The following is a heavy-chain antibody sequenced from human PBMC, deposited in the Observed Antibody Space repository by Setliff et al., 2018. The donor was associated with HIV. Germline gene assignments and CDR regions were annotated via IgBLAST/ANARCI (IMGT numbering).Heavy chain of an antibody. V-gene: IGHV4-38-2*02. Sequence: SETLSLTCTVSGYSISSGYYWGWIRQPPGKGLEWIGSMYHSGSTYYNPSLKSRVTISIDTSKNQFSLKLTSVTAADTAVYYCARAGSAAASPLDYWGQGTLVTVSS. CDR1: GYSISSGYY. D-gene: IGHD6-6*01. J-gene: IGHJ4*02. CDR2: MYHSGST. CDR3: ARAGSAAASPLDY.